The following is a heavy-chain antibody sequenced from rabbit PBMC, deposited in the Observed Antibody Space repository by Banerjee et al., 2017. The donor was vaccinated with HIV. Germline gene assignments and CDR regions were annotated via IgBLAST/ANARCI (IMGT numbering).Heavy chain of an antibody. CDR1: GFDISSYHM. CDR3: ARDGSNSGGLDL. CDR2: IATGSGRT. Sequence: QEQLEESGGDLVKPGASLTLTCTASGFDISSYHMNWVRQAPGKGLEYIGYIATGSGRTYYASWAKGRFTISKTSSTTVTLQMTSLTAADTATYFCARDGSNSGGLDLWGPGTLVTVS. J-gene: IGHJ6*01. V-gene: IGHV1S45*01. D-gene: IGHD1-1*01.